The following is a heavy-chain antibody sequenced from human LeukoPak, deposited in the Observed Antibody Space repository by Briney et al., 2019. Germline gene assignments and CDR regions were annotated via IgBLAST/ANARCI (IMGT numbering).Heavy chain of an antibody. CDR2: IFPGGGN. Sequence: SETLSLTCSVSGGSVTKYYWSWVRQPSGRGLEWIGRIFPGGGNNYNPSLKSRVTMSVDPSKNQFSLRLSSVTAADTAIYYCAGLGTYSSSSLFDSWGQGTLVTVSS. CDR3: AGLGTYSSSSLFDS. V-gene: IGHV4-4*07. CDR1: GGSVTKYY. J-gene: IGHJ4*02. D-gene: IGHD6-6*01.